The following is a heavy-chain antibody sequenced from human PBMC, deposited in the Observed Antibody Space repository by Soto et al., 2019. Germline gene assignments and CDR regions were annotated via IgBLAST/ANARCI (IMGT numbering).Heavy chain of an antibody. V-gene: IGHV3-30-3*01. J-gene: IGHJ4*02. CDR3: ARGGQDTMIVVATCFDY. Sequence: GGSLRLSCAASGFTFSSYAMHWVRQAPGKGLEWVAVISYDGSNKYYADSVKGRFTISRDNSKSTLYLQMNSLRAEDTAVYYCARGGQDTMIVVATCFDYWGQGTLVTVSS. CDR2: ISYDGSNK. D-gene: IGHD3-22*01. CDR1: GFTFSSYA.